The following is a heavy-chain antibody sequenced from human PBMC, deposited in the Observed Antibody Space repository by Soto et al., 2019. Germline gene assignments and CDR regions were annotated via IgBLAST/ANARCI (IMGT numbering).Heavy chain of an antibody. V-gene: IGHV5-51*01. CDR2: IYPGDSDT. CDR3: ARQSRRPPIFWRGNNWFDP. D-gene: IGHD3-3*01. CDR1: GYSFTSYW. Sequence: PGESLKISCKGSGYSFTSYWIGWVRQMPGKGLEWMGIIYPGDSDTRYSPSFQGQVTISADKSISTAYLQWSSLKASDTAMYYCARQSRRPPIFWRGNNWFDPWGQGTLVTVSS. J-gene: IGHJ5*02.